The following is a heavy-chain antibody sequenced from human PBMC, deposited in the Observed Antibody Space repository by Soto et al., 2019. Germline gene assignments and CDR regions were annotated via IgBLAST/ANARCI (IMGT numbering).Heavy chain of an antibody. CDR3: APRTRHY. CDR1: GFTFSSYG. Sequence: GGSLRLSCAASGFTFSSYGMHWVRQAPGKGPEWVAVIWYAGSNKYYADSVKGRVTISRDNSKNTLYLQINSLRAEDTAVYYCAPRTRHYWGQGSLLTASS. CDR2: IWYAGSNK. V-gene: IGHV3-33*01. J-gene: IGHJ4*02. D-gene: IGHD1-7*01.